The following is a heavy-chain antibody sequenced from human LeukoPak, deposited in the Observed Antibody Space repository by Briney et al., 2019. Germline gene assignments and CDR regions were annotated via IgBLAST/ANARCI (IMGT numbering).Heavy chain of an antibody. Sequence: PGGSLRLSCAASGFTFSSYSMNWVRQAPGKGLEGVSSISSSSSYIYYADSVKGRFTISRDNAKNSLYLQMNRLRAEDTAVYYCARDFGRSGSYQTFDYWGQGTLVTVSS. V-gene: IGHV3-21*01. D-gene: IGHD1-26*01. CDR1: GFTFSSYS. CDR2: ISSSSSYI. CDR3: ARDFGRSGSYQTFDY. J-gene: IGHJ4*02.